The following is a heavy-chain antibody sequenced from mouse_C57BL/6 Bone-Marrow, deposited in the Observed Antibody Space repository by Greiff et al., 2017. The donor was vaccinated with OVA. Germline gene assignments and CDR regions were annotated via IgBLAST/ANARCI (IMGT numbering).Heavy chain of an antibody. V-gene: IGHV5-6*01. J-gene: IGHJ4*01. CDR2: ISSGGSYT. D-gene: IGHD1-1*01. CDR3: AGQRYYGDY. CDR1: GYTFSSYG. Sequence: EVKLVESGGDLVKPGGSLKLSCAASGYTFSSYGMSWVRQTPDKRLEWVATISSGGSYTYYPDSVKGRSTISRDNANNTLYLQLSSLKSEDTAMYYCAGQRYYGDYWGQGTSVTVSS.